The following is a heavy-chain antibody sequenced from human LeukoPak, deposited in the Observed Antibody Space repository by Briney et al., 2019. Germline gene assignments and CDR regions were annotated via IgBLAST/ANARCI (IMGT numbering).Heavy chain of an antibody. CDR2: IYYSGST. J-gene: IGHJ4*02. CDR3: AREGVAAAGIPFDY. CDR1: GGSISSYY. V-gene: IGHV4-59*01. D-gene: IGHD6-13*01. Sequence: SETLSLTCTVSGGSISSYYWSWIRQPPGKGLEWIGYIYYSGSTNYNPSLKSRVTISVDTSKNQFSLKLSSVTAADTAVYYCAREGVAAAGIPFDYWGQGTLVTVSS.